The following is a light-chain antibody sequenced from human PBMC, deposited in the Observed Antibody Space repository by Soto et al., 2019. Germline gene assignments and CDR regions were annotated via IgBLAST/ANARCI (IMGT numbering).Light chain of an antibody. CDR1: QGISSY. V-gene: IGKV1-9*01. CDR3: QQINSYPLFT. J-gene: IGKJ3*01. Sequence: DIQLTQSPSFLSASVGDRVTITCRASQGISSYLAWYQQKPGKAPKLLIYAASTVQSGVPSRFSGSGAGTEFTLTSSSLQPEDFASYCCQQINSYPLFTFGPGTKVDIK. CDR2: AAS.